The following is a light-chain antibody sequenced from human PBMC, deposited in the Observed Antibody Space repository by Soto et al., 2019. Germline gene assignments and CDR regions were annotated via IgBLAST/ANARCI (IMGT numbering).Light chain of an antibody. CDR1: QSISTY. J-gene: IGKJ1*01. CDR2: GAS. Sequence: DIQMTQSPSSLSASVGDRFTITCRASQSISTYLSWYQQKPGKVPKLLIYGASSLQTGVPSRFSGSGSGTEFTLTISSLQPDDFATYYCQQYNSYSRSFGQGTKVDIK. CDR3: QQYNSYSRS. V-gene: IGKV1-5*01.